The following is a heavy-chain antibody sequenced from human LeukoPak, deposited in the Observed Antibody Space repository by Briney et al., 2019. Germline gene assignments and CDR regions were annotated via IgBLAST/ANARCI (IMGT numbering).Heavy chain of an antibody. CDR2: IRASGST. V-gene: IGHV4-61*02. J-gene: IGHJ5*02. D-gene: IGHD3-10*01. Sequence: SETLSLTCTVSGDSITSGTYYWSWIRQPAGKGLEYIGRIRASGSTDYNPSLKSRLTISVDTSKNQFSLRLSFVTAADAAVYYCARGVGSSEGNWFDPWGQGTLVTVSS. CDR3: ARGVGSSEGNWFDP. CDR1: GDSITSGTYY.